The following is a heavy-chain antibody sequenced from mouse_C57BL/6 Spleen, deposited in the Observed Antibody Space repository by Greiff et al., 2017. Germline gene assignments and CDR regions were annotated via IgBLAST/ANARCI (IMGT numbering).Heavy chain of an antibody. J-gene: IGHJ1*03. D-gene: IGHD4-1*01. Sequence: VQLQQSGAELVRPGASVKLSCKASGYTFTDYYINWVKQRPGQGLEWIARIYPGSGNTYYNEKFKGKATLTAEKSSSTAYMQLSSLTSEDSAVYFCARRSGTYWYFEVWGTGTTVTVSS. CDR3: ARRSGTYWYFEV. CDR2: IYPGSGNT. V-gene: IGHV1-76*01. CDR1: GYTFTDYY.